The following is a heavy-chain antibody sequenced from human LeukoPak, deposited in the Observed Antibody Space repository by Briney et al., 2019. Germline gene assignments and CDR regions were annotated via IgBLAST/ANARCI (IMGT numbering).Heavy chain of an antibody. D-gene: IGHD2-2*01. Sequence: PSETLSLTCAVSGGSISSSNWWSWVRQPPGKGLEWIGEIYHSGSTNYNPSLKSRVTISVDKSKNQFSLKLSSVTAADTAVYFCARGNRGGYCSSASCSGSFDPWGQGTQVTVSS. CDR2: IYHSGST. V-gene: IGHV4-4*02. CDR3: ARGNRGGYCSSASCSGSFDP. J-gene: IGHJ5*02. CDR1: GGSISSSNW.